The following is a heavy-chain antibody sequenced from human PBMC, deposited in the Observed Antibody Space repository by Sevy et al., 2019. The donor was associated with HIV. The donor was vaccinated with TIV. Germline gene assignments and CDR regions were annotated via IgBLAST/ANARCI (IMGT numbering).Heavy chain of an antibody. CDR2: ISGSGGST. CDR1: GFTFSSYA. V-gene: IGHV3-23*01. J-gene: IGHJ4*02. D-gene: IGHD3-22*01. CDR3: AKTTYYYGSSGYYALDY. Sequence: GGSLRLSCAASGFTFSSYAMSWVRQAPGKGLEWVSAISGSGGSTYYADSVKGRFTISRDNSKNTLYLQMNSLRAEDTAVYYCAKTTYYYGSSGYYALDYWGQGTLVTVSS.